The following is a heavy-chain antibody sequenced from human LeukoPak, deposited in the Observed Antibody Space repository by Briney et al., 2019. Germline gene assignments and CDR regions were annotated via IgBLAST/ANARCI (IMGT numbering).Heavy chain of an antibody. CDR1: GGSISSSSYC. CDR3: ARHRRGRGITMIVAD. CDR2: IYYSGST. V-gene: IGHV4-39*01. Sequence: SETLSLTCTVSGGSISSSSYCWGWIRQPPGKGLEWIGSIYYSGSTYYNPSLKSRVTISVDTSKNQFSLKLSSVTAADTAVYYCARHRRGRGITMIVADWGQGTLVTVSS. D-gene: IGHD3-22*01. J-gene: IGHJ4*02.